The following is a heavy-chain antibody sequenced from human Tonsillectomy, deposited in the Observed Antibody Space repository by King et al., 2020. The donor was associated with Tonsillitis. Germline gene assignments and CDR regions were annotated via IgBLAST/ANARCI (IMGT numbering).Heavy chain of an antibody. CDR1: GGSISSSSHY. CDR3: VRHTRGQAESATMGAFDF. J-gene: IGHJ3*01. V-gene: IGHV4-39*01. D-gene: IGHD3-10*01. Sequence: QLQESGPGLVKPSETLSLTCTVSGGSISSSSHYWGWIRQPPGKGLEWIGSISHSGTTYQAPSVTSRVTISADTSKNQFSLKLTSVSAADTALYHCVRHTRGQAESATMGAFDFWGQGTKVTVSS. CDR2: ISHSGTT.